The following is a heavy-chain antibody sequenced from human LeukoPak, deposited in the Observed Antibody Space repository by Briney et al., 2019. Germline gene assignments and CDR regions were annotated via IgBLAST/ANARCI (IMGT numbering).Heavy chain of an antibody. CDR1: GASISITNYY. V-gene: IGHV4-61*02. D-gene: IGHD1-26*01. Sequence: PSETLSLTCTVSGASISITNYYCNWIRQPAGKGLQWIVRISTTGTTNYIPSLKRRLTLSMHTSNNHFSLRLNSVTASDTAVYFCARERVGETIDRGFDYWGRGTLVSVSS. CDR2: ISTTGTT. J-gene: IGHJ4*02. CDR3: ARERVGETIDRGFDY.